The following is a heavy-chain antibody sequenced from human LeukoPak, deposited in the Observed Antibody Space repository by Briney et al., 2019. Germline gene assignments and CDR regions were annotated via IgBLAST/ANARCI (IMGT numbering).Heavy chain of an antibody. V-gene: IGHV3-72*01. CDR3: ARLASGSYSLDY. CDR2: TRNKGNSYTT. CDR1: GFTFSDHY. J-gene: IGHJ4*02. D-gene: IGHD1-26*01. Sequence: GGSLRLSCAASGFTFSDHYMDWVRQAPGKVLEWVGRTRNKGNSYTTENAASVKGRFTISRDDSKTSLYLQMNSLKTEDTAVYYCARLASGSYSLDYWGQGTLVTVSS.